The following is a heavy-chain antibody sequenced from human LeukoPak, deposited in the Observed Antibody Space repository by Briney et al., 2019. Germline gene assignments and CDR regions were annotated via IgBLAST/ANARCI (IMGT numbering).Heavy chain of an antibody. V-gene: IGHV3-48*04. CDR2: ISSSGSTI. D-gene: IGHD5-12*01. CDR3: ARDSSLHYSGYDWGDAFDI. Sequence: GGSLRLSCLASGFTFSSYSMSWVRQAPGKGLEWVSYISSSGSTIYYADSVKGRFTISRDNAKNSLYLQMNSLRAEDTAVYYCARDSSLHYSGYDWGDAFDIWGQGTMVTVSS. J-gene: IGHJ3*02. CDR1: GFTFSSYS.